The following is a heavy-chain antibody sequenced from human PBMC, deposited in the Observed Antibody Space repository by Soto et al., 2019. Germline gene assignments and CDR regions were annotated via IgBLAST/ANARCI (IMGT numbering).Heavy chain of an antibody. J-gene: IGHJ6*03. CDR2: IYYSGST. CDR3: ALHGVVAAFYMDV. Sequence: SETLSLTCTVSGGSISTSSSYWGWIRQPPGKGLEWIGYIYYSGSTNYNPSLKSRVTISVDTSKNQFSLKLSSVTAADTAVYYCALHGVVAAFYMDVWGKGTTVTSP. CDR1: GGSISTSSSY. D-gene: IGHD2-15*01. V-gene: IGHV4-61*05.